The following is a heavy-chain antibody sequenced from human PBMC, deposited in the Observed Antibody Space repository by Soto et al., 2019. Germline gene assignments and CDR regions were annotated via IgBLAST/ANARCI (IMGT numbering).Heavy chain of an antibody. V-gene: IGHV1-69*06. CDR3: ARRGRGYCSSTSCYRGWFDP. CDR1: GGTFSSYA. Sequence: QVQLVQSGAEVKKPGSSVKVSCKASGGTFSSYAISWVRQATGQGLEWMGGIIPIFGTANYAQKFQGRVTITADKSTSTAYMELSSLRSEDTAVYYCARRGRGYCSSTSCYRGWFDPWGQGTLVTVSS. CDR2: IIPIFGTA. J-gene: IGHJ5*02. D-gene: IGHD2-2*01.